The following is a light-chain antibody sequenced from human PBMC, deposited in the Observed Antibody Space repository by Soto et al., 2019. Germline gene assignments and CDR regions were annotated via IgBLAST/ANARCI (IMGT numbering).Light chain of an antibody. CDR2: GNS. V-gene: IGLV1-40*01. J-gene: IGLJ1*01. CDR1: SSNIGAGYD. CDR3: QSYDSSLSAYNDV. Sequence: QSVLTQPPSVSGAPGQRVTISCTGSSSNIGAGYDVHWYQQLPGTAPKLLIYGNSNRPSGVPDRFSGSKSGTSASLAITGLQAEDEADYYCQSYDSSLSAYNDVFGTGTKLTVL.